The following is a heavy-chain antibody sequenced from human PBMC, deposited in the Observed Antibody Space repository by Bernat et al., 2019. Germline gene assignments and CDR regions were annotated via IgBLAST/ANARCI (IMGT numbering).Heavy chain of an antibody. J-gene: IGHJ4*02. CDR1: GFAFSDHP. CDR3: VRDHMWAFDY. Sequence: EVQLVESGGGLVKPGGSLRLSCAASGFAFSDHPMNWVRQTPGKGLEWISHIRGTSDYISYADSVKGRFTISRDNAKNSLYLQMNSLRADDTAVYYCVRDHMWAFDYWGQGTLVTVSS. V-gene: IGHV3-21*05. CDR2: IRGTSDYI. D-gene: IGHD1-26*01.